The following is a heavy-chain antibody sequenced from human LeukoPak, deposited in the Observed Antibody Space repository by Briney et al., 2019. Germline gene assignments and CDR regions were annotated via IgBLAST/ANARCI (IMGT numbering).Heavy chain of an antibody. D-gene: IGHD3-10*01. V-gene: IGHV4-59*01. CDR3: ARVTRFGGYYFDY. CDR2: IYYSGST. Sequence: SETLSLTCTVSGGSISSYYWGWIRQPPGKGLEWIGYIYYSGSTNYNPSLKSRVTISVDTSKNQFSLKLSSVTAADTAVYYCARVTRFGGYYFDYWGQGTLVTVSS. CDR1: GGSISSYY. J-gene: IGHJ4*02.